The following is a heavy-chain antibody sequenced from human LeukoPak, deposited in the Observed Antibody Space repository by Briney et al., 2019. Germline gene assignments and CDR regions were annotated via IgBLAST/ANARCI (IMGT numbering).Heavy chain of an antibody. CDR1: GFTFSSYE. CDR2: ISSSGSSI. D-gene: IGHD6-19*01. J-gene: IGHJ4*02. Sequence: PGGSLRLSCAASGFTFSSYEMNWVRQAPGKGLECVSYISSSGSSIYYADSVKGRFTISRDNAKNSLYLQMNSLRAEDTAVYYCARAGSALPCFDYWGQGTLVIVSS. V-gene: IGHV3-48*03. CDR3: ARAGSALPCFDY.